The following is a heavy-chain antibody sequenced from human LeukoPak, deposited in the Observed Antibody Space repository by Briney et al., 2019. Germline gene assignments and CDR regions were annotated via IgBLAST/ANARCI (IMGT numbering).Heavy chain of an antibody. CDR2: IYPGDSDT. Sequence: GESLKISCKASGYSFTKYWIGWVRQMPGKGLEWMGIIYPGDSDTVYSPSSQGQVTISADKSISIAYLQWSSLKASDTAMSYCARLFRNWSDGGVDQWGQGTLVTVSS. J-gene: IGHJ4*02. V-gene: IGHV5-51*01. CDR3: ARLFRNWSDGGVDQ. CDR1: GYSFTKYW. D-gene: IGHD1-1*01.